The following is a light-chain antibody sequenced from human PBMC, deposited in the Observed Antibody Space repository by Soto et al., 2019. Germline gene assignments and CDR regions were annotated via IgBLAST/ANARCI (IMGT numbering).Light chain of an antibody. CDR1: QSVSSIY. Sequence: EIVLTQSPGTLALSPGERATLSCRASQSVSSIYLSWYQQKPGQAPMLLIYGASSRATGIPDRFSGSGSGTDFTLTISRLEPEDFAVYYCQQYGSFFTFGPGTKVDIK. CDR3: QQYGSFFT. V-gene: IGKV3-20*01. CDR2: GAS. J-gene: IGKJ3*01.